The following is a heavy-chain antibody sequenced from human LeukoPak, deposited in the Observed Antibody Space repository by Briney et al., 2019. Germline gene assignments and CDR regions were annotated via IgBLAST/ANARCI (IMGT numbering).Heavy chain of an antibody. CDR3: AKLTLRPDYYFDY. CDR2: ISSSSSTI. J-gene: IGHJ4*02. Sequence: GGSLRLSCAASGFTFSSYSMNWVRQAPGKGLEWVSYISSSSSTIYYADSVKGRFTISRDNSKNTLYLQMNSLRAEDTAVYYCAKLTLRPDYYFDYWGQGTLVTVSS. D-gene: IGHD1-1*01. V-gene: IGHV3-48*01. CDR1: GFTFSSYS.